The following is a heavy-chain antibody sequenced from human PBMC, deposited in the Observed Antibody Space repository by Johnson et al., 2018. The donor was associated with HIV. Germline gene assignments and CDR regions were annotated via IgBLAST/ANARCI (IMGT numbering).Heavy chain of an antibody. J-gene: IGHJ3*01. D-gene: IGHD6-19*01. V-gene: IGHV3-30*04. CDR2: ISYDGSNK. CDR3: AGDSGGGWGGEAFDF. CDR1: GFTFSNYA. Sequence: QVQLVESGGGVVQPGRSLRLSCAASGFTFSNYAMHWVRQAPGKGLEWVAVISYDGSNKYYADSVKGRFTISRDNSKNTLDLQMNSLRPEDTAGYYWAGDSGGGWGGEAFDFWGQGTTVTVSS.